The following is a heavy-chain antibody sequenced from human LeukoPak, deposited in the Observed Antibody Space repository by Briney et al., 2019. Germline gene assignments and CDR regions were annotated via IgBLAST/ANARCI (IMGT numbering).Heavy chain of an antibody. CDR1: GFTFSSYA. V-gene: IGHV3-23*01. Sequence: PGGSLRLSCAASGFTFSSYAMSWVRQAPGKGLEWVSAISGSGGSTYYADSVKGRFTISRDNSKNTLYLQMNSLRAEDTAVYYCAKQRDFKSRIAARPVYFDYWGQGTLVTVSS. D-gene: IGHD6-6*01. CDR2: ISGSGGST. J-gene: IGHJ4*02. CDR3: AKQRDFKSRIAARPVYFDY.